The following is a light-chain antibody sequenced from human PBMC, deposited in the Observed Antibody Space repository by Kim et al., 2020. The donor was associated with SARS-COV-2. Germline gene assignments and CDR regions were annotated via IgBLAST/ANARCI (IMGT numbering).Light chain of an antibody. V-gene: IGKV1-39*01. CDR3: QQSYSTSGT. Sequence: DIQMTQSPSSLSASVGDRVTITCRASQSISSYLNWYQQKPGKAPKLLIYAASSLQSGVPSRFSGSGSGTDFTLTISSLQPEDFATYYCQQSYSTSGTFGQGTKLEI. CDR2: AAS. J-gene: IGKJ2*01. CDR1: QSISSY.